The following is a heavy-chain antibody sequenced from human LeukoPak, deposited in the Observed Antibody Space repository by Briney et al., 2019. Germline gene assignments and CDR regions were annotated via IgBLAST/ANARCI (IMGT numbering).Heavy chain of an antibody. D-gene: IGHD6-13*01. CDR2: ISYDGSNK. V-gene: IGHV3-30*03. CDR1: RFTFSSYG. Sequence: PGGSLRLSCAASRFTFSSYGMHWVRQAPGKGLEWVAIISYDGSNKYYADSVKGRFTVSRDNSKNTLYLQMNSLRSEDTAVYYCAGSRYESSSWYSFFDYWGQGTLVTVSS. J-gene: IGHJ4*02. CDR3: AGSRYESSSWYSFFDY.